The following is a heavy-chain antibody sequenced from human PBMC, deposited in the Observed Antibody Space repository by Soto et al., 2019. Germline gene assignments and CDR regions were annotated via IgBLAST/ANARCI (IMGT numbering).Heavy chain of an antibody. CDR2: ISSSGSTI. D-gene: IGHD2-2*01. Sequence: QVQLVESGGGLVKPGGSLRLSCAASGFTFSDYYMSWIRQAPGKGLEWVSYISSSGSTIYYADSVKGRFTISRDNAKNSLYLQMNSLRVEDTAVYYCARVRSDCSSTSCPSRYYYYYYYMDVWGKGTTVTVSS. J-gene: IGHJ6*03. CDR1: GFTFSDYY. CDR3: ARVRSDCSSTSCPSRYYYYYYYMDV. V-gene: IGHV3-11*01.